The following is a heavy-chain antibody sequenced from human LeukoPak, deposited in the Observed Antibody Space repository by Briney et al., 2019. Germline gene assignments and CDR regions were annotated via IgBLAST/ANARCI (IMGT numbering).Heavy chain of an antibody. V-gene: IGHV5-51*01. CDR1: GYSFTSYW. CDR2: IYPADSDT. Sequence: KTGESLKISCEGSGYSFTSYWSGWVRPMPGKGVEWMGIIYPADSDTTYSPSFRGQVTISADKSISTAYLQWSSLKASDSGMYYCARLRTYGDYAINYGGQGTLVTVSS. CDR3: ARLRTYGDYAINY. J-gene: IGHJ4*02. D-gene: IGHD4-17*01.